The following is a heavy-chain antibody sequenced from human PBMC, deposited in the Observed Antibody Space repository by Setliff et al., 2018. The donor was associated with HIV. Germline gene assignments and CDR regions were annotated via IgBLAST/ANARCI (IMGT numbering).Heavy chain of an antibody. CDR3: AREGAGESWDALDI. CDR2: IYYSGST. V-gene: IGHV4-59*01. CDR1: GGSITYYY. J-gene: IGHJ3*02. Sequence: SETLSLTCTVSGGSITYYYWSWIRQPPGKGLEWIGYIYYSGSTKYNPSPKSRVTISVDTSKNQFSLKLTSVTAADTALYYCAREGAGESWDALDIWGQGTMVTVS. D-gene: IGHD3-16*01.